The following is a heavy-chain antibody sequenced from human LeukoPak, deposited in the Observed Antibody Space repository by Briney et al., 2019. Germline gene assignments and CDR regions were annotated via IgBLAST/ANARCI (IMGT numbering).Heavy chain of an antibody. J-gene: IGHJ4*02. V-gene: IGHV3-20*04. CDR3: ARRGTPIDY. CDR1: GFTFDDHG. CDR2: INWNGDST. D-gene: IGHD3-16*01. Sequence: PGGSLRLSCAASGFTFDDHGMIWVRQAPGKGLEWVSGINWNGDSTAYADSVKGRFTISRDNAKNSLYLQMNSLRAEDTALYYCARRGTPIDYWGQGTLVTVSS.